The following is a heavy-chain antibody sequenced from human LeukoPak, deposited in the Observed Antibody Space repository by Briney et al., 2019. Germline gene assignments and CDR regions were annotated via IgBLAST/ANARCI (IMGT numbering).Heavy chain of an antibody. V-gene: IGHV1-18*01. D-gene: IGHD2-2*02. J-gene: IGHJ6*02. CDR3: ARPSFHCSSTSCYTGYGMDV. Sequence: ASVKVSCRASGYTFTSYGISWVRQAPGQGLEWMGWISAYNGNTNYAQKLQGRVTMTTDTSTSTAYMELRSLRSDDTAVYYCARPSFHCSSTSCYTGYGMDVWGQGTTVTVSS. CDR1: GYTFTSYG. CDR2: ISAYNGNT.